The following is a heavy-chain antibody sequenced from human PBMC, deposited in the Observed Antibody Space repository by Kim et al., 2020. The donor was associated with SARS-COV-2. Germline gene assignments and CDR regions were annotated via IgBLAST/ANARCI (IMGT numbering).Heavy chain of an antibody. V-gene: IGHV4-34*01. D-gene: IGHD3-3*01. CDR2: INHSGST. J-gene: IGHJ6*02. CDR1: GGSFSGYY. Sequence: SETLSLTCAVYGGSFSGYYWSWIRQPPGKGLEWIGEINHSGSTNYNPSLKSRVTISVDTSKNQFSLKLSSVTAADTAVYYCARGGITIFGVAGSGMDVWGQGTTVTVSS. CDR3: ARGGITIFGVAGSGMDV.